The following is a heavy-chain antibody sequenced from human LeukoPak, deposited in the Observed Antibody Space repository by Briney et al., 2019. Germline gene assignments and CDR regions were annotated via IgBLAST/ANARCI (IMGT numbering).Heavy chain of an antibody. D-gene: IGHD3-3*01. Sequence: ASVKVSCKASGYTFTGYYMHWVRQAPGRGLEWMGWINPNSGGTNYAQKFQGRVTMTRDTSISTAYMELSRLRSDDTAVYYCARPSYYDFWSGYLFDYWGQGTLVTVSS. V-gene: IGHV1-2*02. J-gene: IGHJ4*02. CDR1: GYTFTGYY. CDR2: INPNSGGT. CDR3: ARPSYYDFWSGYLFDY.